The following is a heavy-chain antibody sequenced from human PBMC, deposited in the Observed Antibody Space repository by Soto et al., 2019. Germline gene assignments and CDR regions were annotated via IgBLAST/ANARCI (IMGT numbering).Heavy chain of an antibody. V-gene: IGHV3-30*18. CDR3: AKDPVAGSYYYYYMDV. D-gene: IGHD6-19*01. Sequence: GGSLRLSCAASGFTFSSYGMHWVRQAPGKGLEWVAVISYDGSNKYYADSVKGRFTISRDNSKNTLYLQMNSLRAEDTAVYYCAKDPVAGSYYYYYMDVWGKGTTVTVSS. J-gene: IGHJ6*03. CDR2: ISYDGSNK. CDR1: GFTFSSYG.